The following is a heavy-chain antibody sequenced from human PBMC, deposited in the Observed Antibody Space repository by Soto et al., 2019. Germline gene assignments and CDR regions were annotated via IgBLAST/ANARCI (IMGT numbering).Heavy chain of an antibody. CDR2: ISGSGGST. J-gene: IGHJ3*02. CDR3: AKDLGYSGSYVFFHAFDI. CDR1: GFTFSSYA. V-gene: IGHV3-23*01. Sequence: EVQLLESGGGLVQPGGSLRLSCAASGFTFSSYAMSWVRQAPGKGLEWVSAISGSGGSTYYADSVKGRFTISRDNSKNTLYLQMNSLRAEDTAVYYCAKDLGYSGSYVFFHAFDIWGQGTMVTVSS. D-gene: IGHD1-26*01.